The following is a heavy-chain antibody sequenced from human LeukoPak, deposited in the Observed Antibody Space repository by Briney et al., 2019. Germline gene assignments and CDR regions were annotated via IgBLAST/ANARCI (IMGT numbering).Heavy chain of an antibody. CDR1: GFTFSSYS. Sequence: KPGGSLRLSCAASGFTFSSYSMNWVRQAPGKGLEWVSSISSSSSYIYYADSVKGRFTISRDNAKNSLYLQMNSLRAEDTAVYYCARDSTNSGSGGNDYYYYYMDVWGKGTTVTVSS. D-gene: IGHD5-12*01. J-gene: IGHJ6*03. CDR2: ISSSSSYI. V-gene: IGHV3-21*01. CDR3: ARDSTNSGSGGNDYYYYYMDV.